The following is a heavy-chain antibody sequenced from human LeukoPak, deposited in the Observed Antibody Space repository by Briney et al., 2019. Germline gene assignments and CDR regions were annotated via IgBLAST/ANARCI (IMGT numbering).Heavy chain of an antibody. J-gene: IGHJ3*02. Sequence: GGSLRLSCAASGFTVSNNYMGWVRQAPGKGLEWVAVISYDGSNKYYADSVKGRFTISRDNSKNTLYLQMNSLRAEDTAVYYCAKGSLERGWLRFDIWGQGTMVTVSS. D-gene: IGHD1-1*01. CDR3: AKGSLERGWLRFDI. CDR2: ISYDGSNK. V-gene: IGHV3-30*18. CDR1: GFTVSNNY.